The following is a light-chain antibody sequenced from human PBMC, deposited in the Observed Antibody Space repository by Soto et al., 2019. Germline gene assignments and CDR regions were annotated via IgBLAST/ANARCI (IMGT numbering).Light chain of an antibody. CDR1: QSVRSS. CDR3: QKMSKWPGT. Sequence: IVLTQSPATLSLSPGERATLSCRASQSVRSSLAWYQQQPGQAPRLLIYDASNRATGIPGRFSGSGSGTDFTLTISSLDPKDFAVYYCQKMSKWPGTFGLGTKGDSK. J-gene: IGKJ1*01. CDR2: DAS. V-gene: IGKV3-11*01.